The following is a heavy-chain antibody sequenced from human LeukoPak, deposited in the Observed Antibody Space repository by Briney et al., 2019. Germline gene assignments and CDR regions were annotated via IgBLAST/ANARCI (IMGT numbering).Heavy chain of an antibody. CDR1: GGTLSTYA. V-gene: IGHV1-69*13. CDR3: AGDYYDSSGYYYLLDY. Sequence: GASVKVSCKPSGGTLSTYAISWVRQAPGQGLQWMGGVIPMFGTVRYAQKFQGRVTITADESTSTAYMELSSLRSEDTAVYYCAGDYYDSSGYYYLLDYWGQGTLVTVSS. J-gene: IGHJ4*02. CDR2: VIPMFGTV. D-gene: IGHD3-22*01.